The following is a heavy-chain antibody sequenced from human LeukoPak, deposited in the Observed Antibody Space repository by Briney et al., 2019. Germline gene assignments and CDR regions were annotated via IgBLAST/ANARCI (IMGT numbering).Heavy chain of an antibody. Sequence: SETLSLTCTVSDYSITSGYYWGWIRQPPGKGLEWIGSIYHSGSTYYKPSLKSRVTISVDTSKNQFSLKLSSVTAADTAVYYCARSLTDYYDSSGYYYLDYWGQGTLVTVSS. CDR3: ARSLTDYYDSSGYYYLDY. CDR2: IYHSGST. D-gene: IGHD3-22*01. V-gene: IGHV4-38-2*02. J-gene: IGHJ4*02. CDR1: DYSITSGYY.